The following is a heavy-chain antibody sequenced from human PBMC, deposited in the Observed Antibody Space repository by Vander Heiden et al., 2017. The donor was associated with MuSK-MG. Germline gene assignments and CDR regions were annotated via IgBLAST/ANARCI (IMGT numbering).Heavy chain of an antibody. V-gene: IGHV4-34*01. CDR2: INHRGST. CDR1: GGSLRGYD. J-gene: IGHJ6*03. CDR3: ARGVVGGTRGYYYMDV. Sequence: QVQLQQWGAGLLKPSETLSLTCAVYGGSLRGYDRSGIGQPPGRGLEWSGRINHRGSTNYNPSLKSLVTISVDTSKNQCSQKLSSVTAADTAVYYCARGVVGGTRGYYYMDVWGKGTTVTVSS. D-gene: IGHD3-16*01.